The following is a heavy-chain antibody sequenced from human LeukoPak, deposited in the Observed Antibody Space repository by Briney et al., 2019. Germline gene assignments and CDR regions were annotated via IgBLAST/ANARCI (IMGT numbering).Heavy chain of an antibody. D-gene: IGHD3-10*01. J-gene: IGHJ4*02. CDR1: GYTFTSYG. Sequence: GASVKVSCKASGYTFTSYGISWVRQAPGQGLEWMGGIIPIFGTANYAQKFQGRVTITADESTSTAYMELSSLRSEDTAVYYCARAYQSYGSGSYPLYFDYWGQGTLVTVSS. CDR2: IIPIFGTA. V-gene: IGHV1-69*13. CDR3: ARAYQSYGSGSYPLYFDY.